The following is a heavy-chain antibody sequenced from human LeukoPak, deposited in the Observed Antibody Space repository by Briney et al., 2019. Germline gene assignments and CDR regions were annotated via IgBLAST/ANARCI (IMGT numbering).Heavy chain of an antibody. J-gene: IGHJ6*03. CDR3: ARESSNSRYMDV. CDR1: GITVGSSY. Sequence: GGSLRLSCAASGITVGSSYMYWVRQAPGKGLEYVSAIYSGGTTYYADSVKGRFTISRDNSKNTLFLQMNSLRADDTAVYHCARESSNSRYMDVWGKGTTVTVSS. D-gene: IGHD4-11*01. V-gene: IGHV3-53*01. CDR2: IYSGGTT.